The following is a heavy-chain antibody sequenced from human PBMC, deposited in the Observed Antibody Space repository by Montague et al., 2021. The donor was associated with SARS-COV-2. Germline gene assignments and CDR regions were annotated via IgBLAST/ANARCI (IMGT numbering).Heavy chain of an antibody. CDR3: VGELLLIYGMDV. Sequence: SLRLSCAASGFTFSSYAMHWVRQAPGKGLEWVAVISYDGSNKYYADSVKGRFTISRDSSKNTLYLQMNSLRAEDTAVYYCVGELLLIYGMDVWGQGTTVTVSS. CDR2: ISYDGSNK. V-gene: IGHV3-30*04. J-gene: IGHJ6*02. CDR1: GFTFSSYA. D-gene: IGHD3-10*01.